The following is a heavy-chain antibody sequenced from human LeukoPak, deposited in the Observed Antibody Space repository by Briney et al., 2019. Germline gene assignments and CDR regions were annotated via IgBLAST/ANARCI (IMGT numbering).Heavy chain of an antibody. Sequence: ASVTVSCTASGYTFTSYYMHWVRQAPGQGLEWMGIINPSGGSTSYAQKFQGRVTMTRDTSTSTVYMELSSLRSEDTAVYYCARDSHPSYFDHWGQGTLVTVSS. J-gene: IGHJ5*02. CDR2: INPSGGST. CDR3: ARDSHPSYFDH. D-gene: IGHD6-6*01. CDR1: GYTFTSYY. V-gene: IGHV1-46*01.